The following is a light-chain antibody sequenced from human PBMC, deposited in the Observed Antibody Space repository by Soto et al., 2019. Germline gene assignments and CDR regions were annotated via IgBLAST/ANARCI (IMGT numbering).Light chain of an antibody. V-gene: IGKV3-11*01. Sequence: PGERATLSCRASQSVSSYLAWYQQNPGQAPRLLIYDASNRATGIPARFSGGGSGTDFTLTVSSLQSEDFAVYYCQQYSNWPRTFGQGTKVDIK. CDR2: DAS. CDR3: QQYSNWPRT. J-gene: IGKJ1*01. CDR1: QSVSSY.